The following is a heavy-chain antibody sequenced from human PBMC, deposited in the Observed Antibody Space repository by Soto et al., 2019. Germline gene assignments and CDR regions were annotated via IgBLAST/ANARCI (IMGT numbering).Heavy chain of an antibody. CDR2: ISAYNGNT. J-gene: IGHJ6*03. V-gene: IGHV1-18*01. CDR3: ARFFDWLLGVRDYYMDV. CDR1: GYTFTSYG. D-gene: IGHD3-9*01. Sequence: ASVKVSCTASGYTFTSYGISWVRQAPGQGLEWMGWISAYNGNTNYAQKLQGRVTMTTDTSTSTAYMELRSLRSDDTAVYYCARFFDWLLGVRDYYMDVWGKGTTVTVSS.